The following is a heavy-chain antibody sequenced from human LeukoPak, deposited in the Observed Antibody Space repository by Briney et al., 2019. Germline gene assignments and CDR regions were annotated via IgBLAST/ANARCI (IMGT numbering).Heavy chain of an antibody. Sequence: GGSLRLSCAASGFTFNNYAMSWVRQAPGKGLEWVSDISASGGSTDYADSVKGRFTISRGNSKNTLHLQMNSLRAEDTAVYYCARVGGANYYFDYWGQGTLVTVSS. CDR2: ISASGGST. CDR1: GFTFNNYA. J-gene: IGHJ4*02. D-gene: IGHD4/OR15-4a*01. CDR3: ARVGGANYYFDY. V-gene: IGHV3-23*01.